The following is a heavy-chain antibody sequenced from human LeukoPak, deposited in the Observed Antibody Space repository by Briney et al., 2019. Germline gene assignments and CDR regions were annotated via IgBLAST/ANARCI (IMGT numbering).Heavy chain of an antibody. CDR3: PRLGPFETSSGGYGGIDH. Sequence: GESLKISCKGSGYSFTSYWIGWVRQMPGKGLEWMGIIYPGDSDTRYSPPFQGQVTISADKSISTAYLQWSSLKASDTAMYYCPRLGPFETSSGGYGGIDHWGHLTLV. V-gene: IGHV5-51*01. J-gene: IGHJ5*02. D-gene: IGHD6-19*01. CDR2: IYPGDSDT. CDR1: GYSFTSYW.